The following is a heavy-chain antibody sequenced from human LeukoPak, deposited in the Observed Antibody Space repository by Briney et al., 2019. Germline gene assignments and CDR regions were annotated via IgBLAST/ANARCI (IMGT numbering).Heavy chain of an antibody. CDR2: ISYDGSNK. CDR3: VKLCSTSCYGSGSLIDY. J-gene: IGHJ4*02. V-gene: IGHV3-30*18. D-gene: IGHD2-2*01. Sequence: GRSLRLSCAASGFTFSSYGMHWVRQAPGKGLEWVAVISYDGSNKYYADSVKGRFTISRDNSKNTLYLQMNSLRAEDTAVYYCVKLCSTSCYGSGSLIDYWGQGTLVTVSS. CDR1: GFTFSSYG.